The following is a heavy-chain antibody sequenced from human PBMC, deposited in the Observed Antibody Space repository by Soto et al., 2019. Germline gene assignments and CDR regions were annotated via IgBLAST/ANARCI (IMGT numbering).Heavy chain of an antibody. D-gene: IGHD2-21*02. CDR1: GGSISSGGYY. CDR2: IYYSGST. CDR3: ARDKRRGVTAFYFDY. J-gene: IGHJ4*02. Sequence: PSETLSLTCTVSGGSISSGGYYWSWIRQHPGKGLEWIGYIYYSGSTYYNPSLKSRVTISVDTSKNQFSLKLSSVTAADTAVYYCARDKRRGVTAFYFDYWGQGTLVTVSS. V-gene: IGHV4-31*03.